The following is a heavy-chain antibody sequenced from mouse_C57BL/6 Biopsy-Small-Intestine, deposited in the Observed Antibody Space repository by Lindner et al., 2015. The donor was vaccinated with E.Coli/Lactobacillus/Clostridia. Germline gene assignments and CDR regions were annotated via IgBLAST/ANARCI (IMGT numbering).Heavy chain of an antibody. CDR3: ARHLYYAMDY. V-gene: IGHV5-6*01. J-gene: IGHJ4*01. CDR2: ISSGGSYT. Sequence: QLQESGGDLVKPGGSLKLSCAASGFTFSSYGMSWVRQTPDKRLEWVATISSGGSYTYYPDSVKGRFTISRDNAKKTLYLQMSSLKSEDTAMYYCARHLYYAMDYWGQGTSVTVSS. CDR1: GFTFSSYG.